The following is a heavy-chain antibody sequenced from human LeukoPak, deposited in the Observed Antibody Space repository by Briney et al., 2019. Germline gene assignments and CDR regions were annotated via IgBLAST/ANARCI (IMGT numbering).Heavy chain of an antibody. CDR3: AKRVPYSSSTVYFDS. D-gene: IGHD6-6*01. CDR1: GFTFSAYG. CDR2: ISDSGGDT. V-gene: IGHV3-23*01. Sequence: PGGSLRLSCAASGFTFSAYGMNWVRQAPGKGLEWVSAISDSGGDTYYTDSVKGRFTISRDNSKNALYLHMSSLTAEETALYYCAKRVPYSSSTVYFDSWGQGTLVTVSS. J-gene: IGHJ4*02.